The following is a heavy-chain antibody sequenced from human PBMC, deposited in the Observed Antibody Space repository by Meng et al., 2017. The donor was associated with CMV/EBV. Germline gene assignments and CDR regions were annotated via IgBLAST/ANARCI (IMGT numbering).Heavy chain of an antibody. V-gene: IGHV1-69*01. J-gene: IGHJ4*02. Sequence: KVYCKASGGTFRSYAIRWVRQAPGQGLEWMGGIIPIFGTANYAQKFQGRVTITADESTSTAYMELSSLRSEDTAVYYCASKGGSYDYWGQGTLVTVSS. CDR3: ASKGGSYDY. CDR2: IIPIFGTA. D-gene: IGHD1-26*01. CDR1: GGTFRSYA.